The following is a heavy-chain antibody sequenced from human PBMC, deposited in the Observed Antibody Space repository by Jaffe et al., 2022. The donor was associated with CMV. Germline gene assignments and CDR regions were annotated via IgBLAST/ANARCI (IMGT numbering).Heavy chain of an antibody. CDR1: GGSISSSSYY. CDR3: ARPWGVVAATPFNWFDP. J-gene: IGHJ5*02. Sequence: QLQLQESGPGLVKPSETLSLTCTVSGGSISSSSYYWGWIRQPPGKGLEWIGSIYYSGSTYYNPSLKSRVTISVDTSKNQFSLKLSSVTAADTAVYYCARPWGVVAATPFNWFDPWGQGTLVTVSS. V-gene: IGHV4-39*01. CDR2: IYYSGST. D-gene: IGHD2-15*01.